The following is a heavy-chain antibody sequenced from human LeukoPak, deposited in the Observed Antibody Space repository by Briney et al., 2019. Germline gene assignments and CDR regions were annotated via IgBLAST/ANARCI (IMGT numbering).Heavy chain of an antibody. V-gene: IGHV4-59*01. Sequence: PSETLSLTCTVSGGSISSYYWSWIRQPPGKGLEWIGYIYYSGSTNYNPSLKSRVTISVDTSKNQFSLKLSSVTAADTAVYYRARDSDDSSGYNWFDPWGQGTLVTVSS. CDR3: ARDSDDSSGYNWFDP. CDR2: IYYSGST. D-gene: IGHD3-22*01. J-gene: IGHJ5*02. CDR1: GGSISSYY.